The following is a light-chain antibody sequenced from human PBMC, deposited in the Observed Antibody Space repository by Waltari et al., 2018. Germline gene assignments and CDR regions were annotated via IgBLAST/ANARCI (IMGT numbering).Light chain of an antibody. CDR2: EVT. J-gene: IGLJ3*02. CDR3: NPYTLSSMFDGV. Sequence: QSALTQPASVSGSPGQSITISCTGTSSDVGGYNYVSWYQHHPGLAPKLILYEVTNRPSGVSDRVSGSKSGITASLPNSDLQAEDGSYYYCNPYTLSSMFDGVFGGGTKVTVL. V-gene: IGLV2-14*01. CDR1: SSDVGGYNY.